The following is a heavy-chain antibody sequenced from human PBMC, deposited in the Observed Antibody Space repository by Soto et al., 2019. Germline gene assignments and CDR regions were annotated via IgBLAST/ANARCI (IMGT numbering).Heavy chain of an antibody. CDR1: GFTFSSYW. V-gene: IGHV3-74*01. CDR2: INSDGSST. J-gene: IGHJ3*02. CDR3: ARPLTGEDAFDI. Sequence: GGSLRLSCAASGFTFSSYWMHWVRQAPGKGLVWVSRINSDGSSTSYADSVKGRFTISRDNTKNTLYLQMNSLRAEDTAVYYCARPLTGEDAFDIWGQGTMVTVSS. D-gene: IGHD7-27*01.